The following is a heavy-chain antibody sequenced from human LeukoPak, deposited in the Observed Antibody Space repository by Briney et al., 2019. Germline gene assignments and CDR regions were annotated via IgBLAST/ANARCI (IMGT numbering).Heavy chain of an antibody. D-gene: IGHD3-22*01. J-gene: IGHJ4*02. Sequence: ASVKVSCKASGYSFTNYGISWVRQAPGQGLEWMGWINPNSGGTHYVQRFQGWVTMTRDTSISTAYTELSRLTSDDTAVYYCARGGPYYDSSRANDLNYWGQGTLVTVSS. V-gene: IGHV1-2*04. CDR3: ARGGPYYDSSRANDLNY. CDR2: INPNSGGT. CDR1: GYSFTNYG.